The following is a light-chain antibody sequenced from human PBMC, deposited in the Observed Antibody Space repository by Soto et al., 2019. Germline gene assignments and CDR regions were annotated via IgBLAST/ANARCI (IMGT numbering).Light chain of an antibody. J-gene: IGKJ4*01. CDR3: QQYNTSPLT. V-gene: IGKV1-5*03. CDR2: KAS. Sequence: PSTLSASVGDRVTITCRASQSISSWLAWYQQKPGKAPKVLIHKASSLESGVPSRFSGSGSGTEFTLIISSLQPEDFATYYCQQYNTSPLTFGGGTKVDIK. CDR1: QSISSW.